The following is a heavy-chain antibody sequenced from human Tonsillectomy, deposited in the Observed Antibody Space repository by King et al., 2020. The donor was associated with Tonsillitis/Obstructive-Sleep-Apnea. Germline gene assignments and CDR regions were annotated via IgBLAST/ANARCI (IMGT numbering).Heavy chain of an antibody. D-gene: IGHD4-11*01. CDR1: GFAFNTYG. Sequence: VQLVESGGGVVQPGRSLRLSCTASGFAFNTYGMHWVRRAPGKGLEWVAVISYDGSKKNKADSVKGRFTIVRDNSKKTLYLQMNSLGTEDTAVYYCAKDLSLSNYYFDSWGQGTLVTVSS. CDR3: AKDLSLSNYYFDS. J-gene: IGHJ4*02. V-gene: IGHV3-30*18. CDR2: ISYDGSKK.